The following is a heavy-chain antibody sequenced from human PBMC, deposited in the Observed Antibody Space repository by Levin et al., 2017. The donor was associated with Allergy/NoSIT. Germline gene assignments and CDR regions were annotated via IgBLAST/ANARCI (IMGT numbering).Heavy chain of an antibody. CDR3: ARILVLRSGYEADYFDY. V-gene: IGHV5-51*01. D-gene: IGHD5-12*01. J-gene: IGHJ4*02. CDR1: GYSFTSSW. CDR2: FYPRDSEA. Sequence: GESLKISCKGSGYSFTSSWIGWVRQMPGKGLEWMGIFYPRDSEARYSPSFQGQVAFSADQSISTAYLQWSSLRASDTAVYYCARILVLRSGYEADYFDYWGQGTLVTVSS.